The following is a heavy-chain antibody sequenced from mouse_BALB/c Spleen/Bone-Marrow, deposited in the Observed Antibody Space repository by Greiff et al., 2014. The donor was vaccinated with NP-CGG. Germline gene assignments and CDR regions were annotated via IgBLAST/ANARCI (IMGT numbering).Heavy chain of an antibody. Sequence: VQGVESGAELVRPGASVTLSCKASGYKFTDYEMHWVKQTPVHGLEWIGSIDPETGGTAYNQNFKGKATLTADRSSTTAYMELRSLTSEDSAVYYCTRGGIYFGYDVPMDYWGQGTSVTVSS. J-gene: IGHJ4*01. V-gene: IGHV1-15*01. CDR1: GYKFTDYE. CDR2: IDPETGGT. CDR3: TRGGIYFGYDVPMDY. D-gene: IGHD2-2*01.